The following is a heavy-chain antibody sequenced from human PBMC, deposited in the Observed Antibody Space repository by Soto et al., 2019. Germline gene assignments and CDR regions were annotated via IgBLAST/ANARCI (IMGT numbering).Heavy chain of an antibody. Sequence: TPGATSPVLGGNLRYGGDYRRWISYPPGKGLEWIGYIYYSGSTYYNPSLKSRVTISVDTSKNQFSLKLSSVTAADTAVYYFARLDLHLMEDSTAAVDSWGHGTMVTFSS. J-gene: IGHJ3*02. V-gene: IGHV4-30-4*08. CDR1: GGNLRYGGDY. CDR3: ARLDLHLMEDSTAAVDS. CDR2: IYYSGST. D-gene: IGHD2-8*01.